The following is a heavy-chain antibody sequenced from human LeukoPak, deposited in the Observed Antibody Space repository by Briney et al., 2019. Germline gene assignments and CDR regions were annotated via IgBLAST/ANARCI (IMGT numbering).Heavy chain of an antibody. CDR1: GFTFSSYS. CDR3: ARDGSEDTAMVSD. CDR2: ISSSSSYI. V-gene: IGHV3-21*01. D-gene: IGHD5-18*01. Sequence: GGSPRLSCAASGFTFSSYSMNWVRQAPGKGLEWVSSISSSSSYIYYADSVKGRFTISRDNAKNSLYLQMNSLRAEDTAVYYCARDGSEDTAMVSDWGQGTLVTVSS. J-gene: IGHJ4*02.